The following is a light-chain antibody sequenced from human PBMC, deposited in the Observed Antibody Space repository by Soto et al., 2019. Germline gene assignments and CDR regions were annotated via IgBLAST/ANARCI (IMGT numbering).Light chain of an antibody. CDR3: QQYNNWPPA. CDR1: QSVSGN. V-gene: IGKV3-15*01. Sequence: EIVMAQSPATLSVSPGERATLSCRASQSVSGNLAWYQQKPGQAPRLLIYGASTRATGIPARFSGSGSGTEFTLTISSLQSEDFAVDYCQQYNNWPPAFGQGTKVEIK. CDR2: GAS. J-gene: IGKJ1*01.